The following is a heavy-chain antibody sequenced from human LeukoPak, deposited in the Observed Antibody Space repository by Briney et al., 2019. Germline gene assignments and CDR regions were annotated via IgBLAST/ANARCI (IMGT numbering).Heavy chain of an antibody. Sequence: PETLSLTCTVSGGSINNYYWSWIRQPPGKGLEWIGYIYYSGSTNYNPSLKSRVTISLDTSKNQFSLKLSSVTAADTAVYYCARRGDRLRALDYWGQGTLVTVSS. V-gene: IGHV4-59*01. CDR3: ARRGDRLRALDY. D-gene: IGHD4-17*01. CDR2: IYYSGST. CDR1: GGSINNYY. J-gene: IGHJ4*02.